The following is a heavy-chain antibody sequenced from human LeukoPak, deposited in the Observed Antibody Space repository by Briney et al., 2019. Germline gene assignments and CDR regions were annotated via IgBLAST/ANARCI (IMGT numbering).Heavy chain of an antibody. CDR1: GFTFSNAW. J-gene: IGHJ4*02. Sequence: GGSLRLSCAASGFTFSNAWMTWVRQAPGKGLEWVGRIKSKTEGGTTDYAAPVKGRFTISRDDSKNTLYLQMNSLKSEETAIYYCTTVRWGNSWYVDYWGQGTLVTVSS. V-gene: IGHV3-15*01. D-gene: IGHD6-13*01. CDR2: IKSKTEGGTT. CDR3: TTVRWGNSWYVDY.